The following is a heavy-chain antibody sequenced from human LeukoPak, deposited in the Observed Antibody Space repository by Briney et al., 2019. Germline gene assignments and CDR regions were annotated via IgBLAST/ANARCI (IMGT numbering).Heavy chain of an antibody. V-gene: IGHV4-39*07. CDR1: GASISSSNYY. D-gene: IGHD3-10*01. CDR3: ASSRGSHMDV. CDR2: INHSGST. Sequence: SETLSLTCAVSGASISSSNYYWGWVRQPPGKGLEWIGEINHSGSTNYNPSLKSRVTISVDTSKNQFSLKLNSVTAADTAVYYCASSRGSHMDVWGKGTTVTVSS. J-gene: IGHJ6*03.